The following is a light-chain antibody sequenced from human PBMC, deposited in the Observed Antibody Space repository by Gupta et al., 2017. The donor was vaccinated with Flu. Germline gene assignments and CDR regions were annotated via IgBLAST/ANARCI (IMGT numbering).Light chain of an antibody. Sequence: QSALTQPASVSGSPGPSIPISCTGTSSDVGGYHYVSWYQQHPGKAPKLMIYEVSKRPSGVSNRFSGSKSGNTASLTISGLQAEDEADYYCSSYTSSSTVVFGGGTKLTVL. V-gene: IGLV2-14*01. CDR3: SSYTSSSTVV. J-gene: IGLJ2*01. CDR1: SSDVGGYHY. CDR2: EVS.